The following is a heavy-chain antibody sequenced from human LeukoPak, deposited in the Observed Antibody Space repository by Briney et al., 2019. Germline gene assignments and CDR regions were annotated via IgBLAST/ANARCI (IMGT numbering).Heavy chain of an antibody. Sequence: PGGSLRLSCAASGFTFSSYAMSWVRQAPGKGLEWVSAISGSGGSTYYADSVKGRFTISRDNSKNTPYLQMNSLRAEDTAVYYCAKASYYDFWSGYLGGGTLYWGQGTLVTVSS. CDR2: ISGSGGST. D-gene: IGHD3-3*01. J-gene: IGHJ4*02. CDR3: AKASYYDFWSGYLGGGTLY. V-gene: IGHV3-23*01. CDR1: GFTFSSYA.